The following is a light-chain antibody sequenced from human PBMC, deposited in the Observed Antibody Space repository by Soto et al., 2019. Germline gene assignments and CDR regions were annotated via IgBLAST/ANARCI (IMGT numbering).Light chain of an antibody. CDR1: SSNIGAGYD. CDR2: GNN. Sequence: QSVLTQPPSVSGAPGQRVTISCTGSSSNIGAGYDVHWYQQVPGTAPKLLIYGNNNRPSGVPDRLSGSKSGTSASLAIIGLRAEDEADYYCQSYDSSLSASVFGGGTKVTVL. V-gene: IGLV1-40*01. J-gene: IGLJ3*02. CDR3: QSYDSSLSASV.